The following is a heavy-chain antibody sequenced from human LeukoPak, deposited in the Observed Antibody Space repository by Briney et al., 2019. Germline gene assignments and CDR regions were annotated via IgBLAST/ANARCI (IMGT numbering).Heavy chain of an antibody. CDR3: ARDAEIYSGYDWQYYFDY. CDR2: IYYSGST. CDR1: GGSLSSYY. Sequence: TSETLSLTCTVSGGSLSSYYWSWIRQPPGKGLEWIGYIYYSGSTNYNPSLKSRVTISVDTSKNQFSLKLSSVTAADTAVYYCARDAEIYSGYDWQYYFDYWGQGTLVTVSS. J-gene: IGHJ4*02. D-gene: IGHD5-12*01. V-gene: IGHV4-59*01.